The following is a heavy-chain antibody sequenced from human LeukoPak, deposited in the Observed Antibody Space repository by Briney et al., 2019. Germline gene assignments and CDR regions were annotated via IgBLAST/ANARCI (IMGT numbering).Heavy chain of an antibody. J-gene: IGHJ6*03. V-gene: IGHV4-4*09. D-gene: IGHD3-3*01. CDR2: IYTSGST. CDR3: ARLIFGVVNYYYYYYMDV. CDR1: GGPISSYY. Sequence: SETLSLTCTVSGGPISSYYWSWIRQPPGKGLEWIGYIYTSGSTNYNPSLKSRVTISVDTSKNQFSLKLSSVTAADTAVYYCARLIFGVVNYYYYYYMDVWGKGTTVTVSS.